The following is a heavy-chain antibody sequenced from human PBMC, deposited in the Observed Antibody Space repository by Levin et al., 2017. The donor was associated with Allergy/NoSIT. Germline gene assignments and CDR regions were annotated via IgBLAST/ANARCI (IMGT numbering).Heavy chain of an antibody. J-gene: IGHJ4*02. CDR2: IWYDGSNK. CDR1: GFTFSSYG. V-gene: IGHV3-33*01. CDR3: ARGGAAAGLDY. D-gene: IGHD6-13*01. Sequence: SCAASGFTFSSYGMHWVRQAPGKGLEWVAVIWYDGSNKYYADSVKGRFTISRDNSKNTLYLQMNSLRAEDTAVYYCARGGAAAGLDYWGQGTLVTVSS.